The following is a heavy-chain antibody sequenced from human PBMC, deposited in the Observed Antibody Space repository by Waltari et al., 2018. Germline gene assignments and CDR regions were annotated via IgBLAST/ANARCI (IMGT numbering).Heavy chain of an antibody. Sequence: EVQLVESGGGLVQPGGSLRLSCAASGFTFSSYAMSWVRQAPGKGLEWVSAISGSGGSTYYADSVKGRFTISRDNSKNTLYLQMNSLRAEDTAVYYCAKDANTPNDSGSWGFDFWGQGTLVTVSS. CDR3: AKDANTPNDSGSWGFDF. CDR1: GFTFSSYA. CDR2: ISGSGGST. D-gene: IGHD1-26*01. J-gene: IGHJ4*02. V-gene: IGHV3-23*04.